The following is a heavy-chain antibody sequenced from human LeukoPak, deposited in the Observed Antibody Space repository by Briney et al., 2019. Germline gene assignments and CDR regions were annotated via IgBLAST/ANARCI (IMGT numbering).Heavy chain of an antibody. CDR1: GGSFSGYY. J-gene: IGHJ4*02. Sequence: PSETLSLTXAVYGGSFSGYYWSWIRQPPGKGLEWIGEINHSGSTNYNPSLKSRVTISVDTSKNQFSLKLSSVTAADTAVYYCARCHGVEQQVVDYWGQGTLVTVSS. CDR2: INHSGST. V-gene: IGHV4-34*01. CDR3: ARCHGVEQQVVDY. D-gene: IGHD6-13*01.